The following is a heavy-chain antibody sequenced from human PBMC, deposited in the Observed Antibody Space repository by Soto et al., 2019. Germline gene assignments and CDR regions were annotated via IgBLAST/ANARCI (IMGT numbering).Heavy chain of an antibody. J-gene: IGHJ4*02. Sequence: QVQLQESGPGLVKPSQTLSLTCTVSGGSISSGDHYWSWIRQRPGKGPEWIGHIQNSGSPSYNPSLQRRVTVSADTSRDQFSLELSSVTAADTAVYFCARGRGFGYGIDYWGQGILVSVSS. CDR1: GGSISSGDHY. V-gene: IGHV4-30-4*01. CDR3: ARGRGFGYGIDY. CDR2: IQNSGSP. D-gene: IGHD5-18*01.